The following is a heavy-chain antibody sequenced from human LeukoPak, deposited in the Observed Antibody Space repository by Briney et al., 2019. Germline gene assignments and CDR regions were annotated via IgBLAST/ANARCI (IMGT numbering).Heavy chain of an antibody. CDR3: ARAGASGWYAAGWFDP. V-gene: IGHV3-74*01. D-gene: IGHD6-19*01. CDR1: GFPFNNYW. Sequence: GGSLRLSCAASGFPFNNYWIHWVRQAPGKGLMWVSSINTDGRTTRYAASVQGRFTISRDNAKNTLSLQMNSLGDDDTAVYYCARAGASGWYAAGWFDPWGQGTLVTVSS. J-gene: IGHJ5*02. CDR2: INTDGRTT.